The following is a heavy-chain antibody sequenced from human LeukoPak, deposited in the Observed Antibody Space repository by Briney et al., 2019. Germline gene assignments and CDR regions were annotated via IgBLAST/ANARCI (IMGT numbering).Heavy chain of an antibody. CDR3: ARHRWGSGSYPLAYYYYMDV. CDR1: GGSISSYY. V-gene: IGHV4-59*08. D-gene: IGHD3-10*01. Sequence: ASETLSLTCTVSGGSISSYYWSWIRQPPGKGLEWIGYIYYSGSTYYNPSLKSRVTISVDTSKNQFSLKLSSVTAADTAVYYCARHRWGSGSYPLAYYYYMDVWGKGTTVTVSS. J-gene: IGHJ6*03. CDR2: IYYSGST.